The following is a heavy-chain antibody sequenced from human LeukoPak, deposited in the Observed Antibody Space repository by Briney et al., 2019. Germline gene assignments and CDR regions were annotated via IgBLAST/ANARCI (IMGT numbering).Heavy chain of an antibody. Sequence: SAILFFTCTAFGGSISTYFWSWIRQPAGNGLEWIGRIYTSETTNYNPSLKSRVSMSVDTSKNQSSLNLSSVTAADTAVYYCAREPNIAARRCCDYWGQGTLVTVSS. V-gene: IGHV4-4*07. J-gene: IGHJ4*02. CDR3: AREPNIAARRCCDY. CDR1: GGSISTYF. D-gene: IGHD6-6*01. CDR2: IYTSETT.